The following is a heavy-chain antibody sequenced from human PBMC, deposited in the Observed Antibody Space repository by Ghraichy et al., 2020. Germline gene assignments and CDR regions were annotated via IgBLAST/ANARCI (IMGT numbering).Heavy chain of an antibody. D-gene: IGHD2-21*01. J-gene: IGHJ4*02. Sequence: GGSLRLSCAASGFTFSTYSLNWVLQAPGKGLEWVSSISSSSRYIYYADSVKGRFTISRDNAKNSLYLQMNSLRAEDTAVYYCARVGPLFPFDYWGQGTLVTVSS. CDR3: ARVGPLFPFDY. V-gene: IGHV3-21*01. CDR1: GFTFSTYS. CDR2: ISSSSRYI.